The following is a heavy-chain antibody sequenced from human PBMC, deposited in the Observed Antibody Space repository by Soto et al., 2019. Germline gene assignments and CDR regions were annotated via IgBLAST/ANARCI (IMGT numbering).Heavy chain of an antibody. CDR1: GFTFSSYA. V-gene: IGHV3-23*01. J-gene: IGHJ4*02. D-gene: IGHD3-16*01. CDR2: ICGSGGNT. CDR3: ANEEGRYGWGEGDFDY. Sequence: EVQLLESGGGLVQPGGSLRLSCAASGFTFSSYAMTWVRQAPGKGLEWVSGICGSGGNTYYADSVKGRFTISRDNSKKTLDLAMSGLRAEDTAVYYCANEEGRYGWGEGDFDYWGQGTLVTVSS.